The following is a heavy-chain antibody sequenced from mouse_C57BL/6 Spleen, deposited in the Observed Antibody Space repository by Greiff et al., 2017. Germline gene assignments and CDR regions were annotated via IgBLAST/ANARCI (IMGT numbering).Heavy chain of an antibody. CDR1: GYTFTGYC. CDR3: AREGTVVAVDY. Sequence: VQLQQSGAELVKPGASVKMSCKASGYTFTGYCITWVKQRPGQGLEWIGDIYPGSGSTNYNEKFKSKATLTVDTSSSTAYMQLSSLTSEDSAVYYCAREGTVVAVDYWGQGTSVTVSS. CDR2: IYPGSGST. J-gene: IGHJ4*01. V-gene: IGHV1-55*01. D-gene: IGHD1-1*01.